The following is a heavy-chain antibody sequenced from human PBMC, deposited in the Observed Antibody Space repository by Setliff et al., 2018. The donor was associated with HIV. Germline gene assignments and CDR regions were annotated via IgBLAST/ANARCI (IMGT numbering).Heavy chain of an antibody. CDR1: GYTFIDYF. J-gene: IGHJ6*03. D-gene: IGHD3-9*01. CDR2: ISPDNGDT. Sequence: ASVKVSCKASGYTFIDYFIHWVRQAPGQGLEWMGWISPDNGDTNIPQRFRGRVTMTRDTSINTAYMELSGLRSDDTAVYYCARDYRTTDILSSGYMDVWGKGTTVTVSS. V-gene: IGHV1-2*02. CDR3: ARDYRTTDILSSGYMDV.